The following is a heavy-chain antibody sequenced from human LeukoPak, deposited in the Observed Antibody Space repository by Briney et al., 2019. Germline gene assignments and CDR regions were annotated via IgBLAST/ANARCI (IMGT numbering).Heavy chain of an antibody. Sequence: LRLSCAASGFTFSDYYMSWIRQRPGKGLEWIGYIYKTGSTYYSPSLKSRVTMSVDTSRNQFSLKLNSVTAADTAVYYCARDVLRWGQGTLVTVSS. J-gene: IGHJ4*02. V-gene: IGHV4-31*02. CDR3: ARDVLR. CDR1: GFTFSDYY. CDR2: IYKTGST.